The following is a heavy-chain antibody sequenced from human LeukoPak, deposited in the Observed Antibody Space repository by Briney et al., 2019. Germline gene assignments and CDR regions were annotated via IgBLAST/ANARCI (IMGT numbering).Heavy chain of an antibody. J-gene: IGHJ6*03. Sequence: GASVKVSCKASGYTFTSYYMHWVRQAPGQGLEWMGIINPSGGSTSYAQKFQGRVTMTRDTSTSTVYMELSSLRSEDTAVYYCARVPVSTPPPYYYYYMDVWGKGTTVTVSS. D-gene: IGHD4-11*01. CDR3: ARVPVSTPPPYYYYYMDV. CDR1: GYTFTSYY. V-gene: IGHV1-46*01. CDR2: INPSGGST.